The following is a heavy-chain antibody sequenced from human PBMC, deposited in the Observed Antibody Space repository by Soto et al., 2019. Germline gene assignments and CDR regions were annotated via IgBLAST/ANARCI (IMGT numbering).Heavy chain of an antibody. CDR3: AREHGEIAPVAKVWLEP. V-gene: IGHV1-18*01. Sequence: ASVKVSCKASGYTFTSDGISWVRQAPGRGLEWMGWISAYNGNTNYAQKLQGRVTMTTDTSTSTAYIELRSLRSDDTAVYYCAREHGEIAPVAKVWLEPWGQGTLITGSS. CDR1: GYTFTSDG. J-gene: IGHJ5*02. CDR2: ISAYNGNT. D-gene: IGHD6-25*01.